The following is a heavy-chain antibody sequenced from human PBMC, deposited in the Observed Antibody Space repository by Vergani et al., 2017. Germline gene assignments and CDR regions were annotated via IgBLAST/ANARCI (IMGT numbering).Heavy chain of an antibody. CDR2: INPNSGGT. CDR1: GYTFTSYY. Sequence: QVQLVQSGAEVKKPGASVKVSCKASGYTFTSYYMHWVRQAPGQGLEWMGIINPNSGGTNYAQKFQGRVTMTRDTSISTAYMELSRLRSDDTAVYYCARGSKIMVRGVISRGLDYWGQGTLVTVSS. J-gene: IGHJ4*02. V-gene: IGHV1-2*02. CDR3: ARGSKIMVRGVISRGLDY. D-gene: IGHD3-10*01.